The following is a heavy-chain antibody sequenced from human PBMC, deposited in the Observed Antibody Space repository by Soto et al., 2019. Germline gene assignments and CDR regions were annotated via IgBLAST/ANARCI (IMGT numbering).Heavy chain of an antibody. CDR1: GYTFTSYY. CDR2: INPSGGST. D-gene: IGHD2-2*01. CDR3: ARDLVPAAIRYYYGMDV. J-gene: IGHJ6*02. Sequence: GASVKVSCKASGYTFTSYYMHWVRQAPGQGLEWMGIINPSGGSTSYAQRFQGRVTMTRDTSTSTVYMELSSLRSEDTAVYYCARDLVPAAIRYYYGMDVWGQGTTVTVSS. V-gene: IGHV1-46*01.